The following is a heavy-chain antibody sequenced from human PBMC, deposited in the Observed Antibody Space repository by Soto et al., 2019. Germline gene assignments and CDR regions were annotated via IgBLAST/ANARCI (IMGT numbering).Heavy chain of an antibody. D-gene: IGHD6-13*01. Sequence: QVQLVQSGAEVKKPGSSVKVSCKASGGSFNSYTFSWVRQAPGQGPEWMGRIIPVLGVANYAQTLQGRVTITADQSTSTVYMDLISLRSEDTVGYYCAIGAVAAGGTLGSWGQGTLVTVSS. CDR2: IIPVLGVA. CDR1: GGSFNSYT. J-gene: IGHJ4*02. V-gene: IGHV1-69*02. CDR3: AIGAVAAGGTLGS.